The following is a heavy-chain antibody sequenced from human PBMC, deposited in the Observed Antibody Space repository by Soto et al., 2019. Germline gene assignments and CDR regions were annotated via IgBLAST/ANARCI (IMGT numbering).Heavy chain of an antibody. D-gene: IGHD2-2*01. Sequence: GGSLRLSCAVYGFTFSNYGMHWVRQAPGKGLAWVALISDDGTKEYFVDSVKGRFTIYRDNSRNRVYLQMNRLTTEDTAVYYCAKDYLGNSKTFDVCGQGTLVTVSS. CDR1: GFTFSNYG. V-gene: IGHV3-30*18. CDR3: AKDYLGNSKTFDV. J-gene: IGHJ3*01. CDR2: ISDDGTKE.